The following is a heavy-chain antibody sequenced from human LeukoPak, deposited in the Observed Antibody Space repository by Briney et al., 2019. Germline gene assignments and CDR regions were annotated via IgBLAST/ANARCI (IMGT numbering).Heavy chain of an antibody. CDR2: ISAYNGNT. CDR1: GYTFTSYG. Sequence: GASVKVSCKASGYTFTSYGISWVRQAPGQGLEWMGWISAYNGNTNYAQKLQGRVTMTTDTSTSTAYMELRSLRFDDTAVYYCARDSITMVRGVHKSRFDPWGQGTLVTVSS. V-gene: IGHV1-18*01. CDR3: ARDSITMVRGVHKSRFDP. J-gene: IGHJ5*02. D-gene: IGHD3-10*01.